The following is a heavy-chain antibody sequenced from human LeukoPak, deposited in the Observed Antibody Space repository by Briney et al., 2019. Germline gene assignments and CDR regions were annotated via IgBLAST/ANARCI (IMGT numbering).Heavy chain of an antibody. CDR3: ARGIRDYYFDY. J-gene: IGHJ4*02. V-gene: IGHV1-69*05. CDR2: IIPIFGTA. Sequence: ASVKVSCKASGGTFRSYAISWVRQAPGQGLEWMGRIIPIFGTANYAQKFQGRVTITTDESTSTAYMELSSLRSEDTAVYYCARGIRDYYFDYWGQGTLITVSS. D-gene: IGHD5-18*01. CDR1: GGTFRSYA.